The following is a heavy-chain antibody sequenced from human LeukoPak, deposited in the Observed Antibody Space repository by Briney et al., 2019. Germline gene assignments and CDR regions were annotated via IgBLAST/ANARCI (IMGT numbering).Heavy chain of an antibody. D-gene: IGHD4-23*01. CDR1: GGSISSGDYY. CDR3: ARDDGTYYGGTLDY. CDR2: IYYSGST. Sequence: SQTLSLTCTVSGGSISSGDYYWTWIRQPPGKGLEWIGYIYYSGSTYYNPSLKSRVTLSVDTSKNQFSLNLSSVTAADTAVYYCARDDGTYYGGTLDYWGQGTLVTVSS. J-gene: IGHJ4*02. V-gene: IGHV4-30-4*01.